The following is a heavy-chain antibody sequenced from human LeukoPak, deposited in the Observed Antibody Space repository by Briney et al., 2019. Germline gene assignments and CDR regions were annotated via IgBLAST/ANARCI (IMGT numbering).Heavy chain of an antibody. J-gene: IGHJ4*02. CDR1: GFTFSSYE. D-gene: IGHD3-22*01. Sequence: GGSLRLSCAASGFTFSSYEMNWVRQAPGKGLEWVSFISYDGSSQYYADSVKGRFTISRDNSKNTLYLQMNSLRAEDTAVYHCARSPGSYESSGYYFDLWGQGTLVTVSS. V-gene: IGHV3-30*04. CDR2: ISYDGSSQ. CDR3: ARSPGSYESSGYYFDL.